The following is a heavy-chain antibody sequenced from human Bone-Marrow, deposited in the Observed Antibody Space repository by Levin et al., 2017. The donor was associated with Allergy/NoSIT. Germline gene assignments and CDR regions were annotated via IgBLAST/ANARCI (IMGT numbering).Heavy chain of an antibody. J-gene: IGHJ4*02. CDR1: GFTFSYFE. V-gene: IGHV3-48*03. Sequence: RTGGSLRLSCAASGFTFSYFEMNWVRQAPGKGLEWIAYIGHSDDTVHYADSVKGRFIISRDNTKKSLYLEMHSLRAEDTAVYYCARDGHGTSLHTFDYWGQGTLVTVSS. CDR3: ARDGHGTSLHTFDY. CDR2: IGHSDDTV.